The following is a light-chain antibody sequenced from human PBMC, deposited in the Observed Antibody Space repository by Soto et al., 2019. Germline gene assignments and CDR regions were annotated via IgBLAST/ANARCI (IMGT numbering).Light chain of an antibody. CDR2: DVS. Sequence: QSALTQPASVSGSPGQSITISCTGTSSDIGNYNYVSWYQQYPGQVPKLMIYDVSNRPPGVSTRFSGSKSGNTASLTISGLQPEDEDDYYCSSYTSSRTLVVFGGGTQLTVL. V-gene: IGLV2-14*03. CDR1: SSDIGNYNY. CDR3: SSYTSSRTLVV. J-gene: IGLJ2*01.